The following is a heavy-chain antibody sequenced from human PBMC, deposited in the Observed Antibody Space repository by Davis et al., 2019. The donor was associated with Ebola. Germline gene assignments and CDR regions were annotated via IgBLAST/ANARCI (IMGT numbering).Heavy chain of an antibody. CDR1: DGSISSYY. CDR3: ARHSGSYLTYYFDY. Sequence: SETLSLTCTVSDGSISSYYWSWIRQPPGKGLEWIGYIYYSGSTNYNPSLKSRVTISVDTSKNQFSLKLSSVTAADTAVYYCARHSGSYLTYYFDYWGQGTLVAVSS. V-gene: IGHV4-59*08. J-gene: IGHJ4*02. CDR2: IYYSGST. D-gene: IGHD1-26*01.